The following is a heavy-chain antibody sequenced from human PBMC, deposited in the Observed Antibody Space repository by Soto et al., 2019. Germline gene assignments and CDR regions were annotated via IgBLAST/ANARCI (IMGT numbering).Heavy chain of an antibody. V-gene: IGHV2-5*02. J-gene: IGHJ4*02. CDR3: ARALREGLPIYYFDS. CDR1: GFSLSTRGVG. Sequence: SGPTLVNPTQTLTLTCTFSGFSLSTRGVGVGWIRQPPGKALEWLALIYWDNDKRYSPSLKSRLTITKDTSKNQVVLTMTNLDPVDTGTYFCARALREGLPIYYFDSWGQGTLVTVSS. D-gene: IGHD1-26*01. CDR2: IYWDNDK.